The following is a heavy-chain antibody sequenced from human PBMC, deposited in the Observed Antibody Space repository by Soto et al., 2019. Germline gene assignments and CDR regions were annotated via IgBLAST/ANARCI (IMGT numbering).Heavy chain of an antibody. CDR2: IFSNDEK. D-gene: IGHD6-13*01. Sequence: SGPTLVNPTETLTLTCAVTGISLSNDRMGVSWIRQPPGKALEWLAQIFSNDEKSYSTSLESRLTISKDPSKSQVVLTMTNMDPVNTATCYSARIREDSSSWYPWVDYYGMDVWGQGTTVTVS. V-gene: IGHV2-26*01. CDR3: ARIREDSSSWYPWVDYYGMDV. CDR1: GISLSNDRMG. J-gene: IGHJ6*02.